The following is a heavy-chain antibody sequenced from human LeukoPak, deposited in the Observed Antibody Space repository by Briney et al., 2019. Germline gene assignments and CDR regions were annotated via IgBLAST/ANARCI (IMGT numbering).Heavy chain of an antibody. CDR2: INPSGGST. D-gene: IGHD3-9*01. Sequence: ASVKVSCKASGYPFTTYYVHWVRPAPGQGLEWMGIINPSGGSTTYAQKFRGRLTMTRDMSTSTVYMELSSLRSEDTAVYYCARGSRPVYNLLTGKRYFDYWGQGTLLTDSS. J-gene: IGHJ4*02. V-gene: IGHV1-46*01. CDR1: GYPFTTYY. CDR3: ARGSRPVYNLLTGKRYFDY.